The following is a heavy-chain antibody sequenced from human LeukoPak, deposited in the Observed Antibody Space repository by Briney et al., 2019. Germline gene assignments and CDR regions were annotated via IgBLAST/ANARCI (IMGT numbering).Heavy chain of an antibody. CDR1: GFTFSSYA. CDR3: SRGRALRSVYSSSHDAFDI. V-gene: IGHV3-23*01. J-gene: IGHJ3*02. D-gene: IGHD6-6*01. Sequence: PGGSLRLSCAASGFTFSSYAMSWVRQAPGKGLEWVSAISGSGGSTYYADSVKGRFTISRDNSKNTLYLQMNSLRAEDTAVYYCSRGRALRSVYSSSHDAFDIWGQGTMVTVSS. CDR2: ISGSGGST.